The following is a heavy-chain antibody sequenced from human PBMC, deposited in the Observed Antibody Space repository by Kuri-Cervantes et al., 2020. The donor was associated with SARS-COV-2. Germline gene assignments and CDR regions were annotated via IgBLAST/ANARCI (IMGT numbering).Heavy chain of an antibody. V-gene: IGHV1-69*08. J-gene: IGHJ4*02. CDR3: ARCPNSSGWYGLFDY. Sequence: SVKVSCKASGEIFSSYTISWVRQAPGQGLEWMGGIIPILNTVKYAQKFQGRVTITADKSTSTAYMELSSLRSEDTAVYYCARCPNSSGWYGLFDYWGQGTLVTVSS. D-gene: IGHD6-19*01. CDR2: IIPILNTV. CDR1: GEIFSSYT.